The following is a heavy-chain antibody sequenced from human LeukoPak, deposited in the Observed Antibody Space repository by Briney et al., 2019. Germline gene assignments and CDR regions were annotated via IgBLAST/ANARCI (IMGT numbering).Heavy chain of an antibody. V-gene: IGHV3-7*01. CDR1: GFTFSSYW. D-gene: IGHD3-9*01. CDR3: ARLLRYFDWLNFDY. Sequence: GGSLRLSCAASGFTFSSYWMSWVRQAPGKGLEWVANIKQDGSEKYYVDSVKGRFTISRDNAKNSLYLQMNSLRAEDTAVYYCARLLRYFDWLNFDYWGQGTLVTVSS. CDR2: IKQDGSEK. J-gene: IGHJ4*02.